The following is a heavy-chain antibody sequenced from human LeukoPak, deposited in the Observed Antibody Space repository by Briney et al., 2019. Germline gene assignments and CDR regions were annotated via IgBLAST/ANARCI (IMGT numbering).Heavy chain of an antibody. V-gene: IGHV3-7*02. CDR1: GFSFSSYW. CDR3: ADGGHYDILTGPKQFDY. J-gene: IGHJ4*02. D-gene: IGHD3-9*01. CDR2: IKQDGSKK. Sequence: GGSLRLSCAASGFSFSSYWMSWVRQAPGKGLEWVANIKQDGSKKYYVDSVKGRFTISRDNAKNSLYLQMNSLRAEDTAVYYCADGGHYDILTGPKQFDYWGQGTLVTVSS.